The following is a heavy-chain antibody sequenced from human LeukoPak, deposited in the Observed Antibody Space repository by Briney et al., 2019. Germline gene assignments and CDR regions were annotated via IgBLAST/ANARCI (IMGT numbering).Heavy chain of an antibody. CDR3: SRENGAFSPFGF. J-gene: IGHJ4*02. CDR2: ISLSGLT. Sequence: GSLRLSCVGTGFTFSTYRMNWVRQSPGQGLEWIGEISLSGLTNYSPSLSGRVTMSLDKPKNQLSLNLSSVTAADTAVYYCSRENGAFSPFGFWGQGTLVTVPS. V-gene: IGHV4/OR15-8*02. D-gene: IGHD2-8*01. CDR1: GFTFSTYR.